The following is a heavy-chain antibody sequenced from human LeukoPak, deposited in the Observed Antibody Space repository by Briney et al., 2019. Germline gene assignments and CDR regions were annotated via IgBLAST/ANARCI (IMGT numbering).Heavy chain of an antibody. J-gene: IGHJ5*02. CDR1: GGSISSSSYY. D-gene: IGHD2-8*01. CDR3: ARDRLMVYATPNWFDP. Sequence: SETLSLTCTVSGGSISSSSYYWGWIRQPPGKGLEWIGSIYYSGSTYYNPSLKSRVTISVDTSKNQFSLKLSSVTAADTAVYYCARDRLMVYATPNWFDPWGQGTPVTVSS. CDR2: IYYSGST. V-gene: IGHV4-39*07.